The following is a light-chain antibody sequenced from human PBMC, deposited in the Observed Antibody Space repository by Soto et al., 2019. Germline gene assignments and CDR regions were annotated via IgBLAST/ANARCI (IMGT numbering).Light chain of an antibody. CDR2: AAS. J-gene: IGKJ3*01. CDR3: QKYNSAPFT. CDR1: QGISNY. V-gene: IGKV1-27*01. Sequence: DIQMTQSPASLSSSVGDRVTITCRASQGISNYLAWYQQKPGKVPKLLIYAASTMQTGVPSRFSGSGSGTDVTLTISSLQPEDVATYYCQKYNSAPFTFGPGTKLEIK.